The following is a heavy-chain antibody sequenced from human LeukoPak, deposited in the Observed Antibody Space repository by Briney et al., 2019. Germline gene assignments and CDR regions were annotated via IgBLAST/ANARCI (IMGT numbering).Heavy chain of an antibody. V-gene: IGHV3-21*01. CDR3: ARDPSAYGDPTYDFDY. Sequence: GGSLRLSCAASGFTFCSYSMNWVRQARGKGVEWVSSISSSSSYISYADSVKGRFTISRDNAKNSLYLQMNSLRAEDTAVYYCARDPSAYGDPTYDFDYWGQGTLVTVSS. CDR2: ISSSSSYI. D-gene: IGHD4-17*01. J-gene: IGHJ4*02. CDR1: GFTFCSYS.